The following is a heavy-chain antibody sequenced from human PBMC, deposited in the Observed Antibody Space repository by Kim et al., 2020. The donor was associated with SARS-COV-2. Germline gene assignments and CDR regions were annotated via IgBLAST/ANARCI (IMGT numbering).Heavy chain of an antibody. V-gene: IGHV4-39*01. D-gene: IGHD4-17*01. CDR1: GGSISSSSYY. J-gene: IGHJ4*01. CDR2: IYYSGST. Sequence: SETLSLTCTVSGGSISSSSYYWGWIRQPPGKGLEWIGSIYYSGSTYYNPSLKSRVTISVDTSKNQFSLKLSSVTAADTAVYYCAGTIDYGDYNYYFDYWGHGTLVTVSS. CDR3: AGTIDYGDYNYYFDY.